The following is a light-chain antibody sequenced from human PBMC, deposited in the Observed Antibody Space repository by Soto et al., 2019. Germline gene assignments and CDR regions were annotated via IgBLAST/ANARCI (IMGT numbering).Light chain of an antibody. Sequence: EVMLTQSPGTLSLSPGERATLSCMASQSVSSNYLAWYQQKSGQAPRLLIYGASNRATGIPDRFSGSGSGTDVTLTIRRLEPEDFAVYYCQQYDTSPRTFGQGTKVEFK. CDR3: QQYDTSPRT. CDR1: QSVSSNY. V-gene: IGKV3-20*01. J-gene: IGKJ1*01. CDR2: GAS.